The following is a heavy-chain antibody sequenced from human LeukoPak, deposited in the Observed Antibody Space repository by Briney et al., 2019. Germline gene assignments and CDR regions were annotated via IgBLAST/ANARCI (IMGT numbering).Heavy chain of an antibody. CDR2: IYYSGST. CDR1: GGSISSSSYY. V-gene: IGHV4-39*07. CDR3: ARTWYSSGWYPPYFDY. J-gene: IGHJ4*02. D-gene: IGHD6-19*01. Sequence: PSETLSLTCTVSGGSISSSSYYWGWIRQPPGKGLEWIGSIYYSGSTNYNPSLKSRVTISVDTSKNQFSLKLSSVTAADTAVYYCARTWYSSGWYPPYFDYWGQGTLVTVSS.